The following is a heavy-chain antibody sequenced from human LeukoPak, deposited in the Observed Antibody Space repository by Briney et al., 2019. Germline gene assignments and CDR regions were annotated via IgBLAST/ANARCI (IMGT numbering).Heavy chain of an antibody. CDR1: GGSISSSSYY. V-gene: IGHV4-39*01. CDR3: ARYCSGGSCYSFVGGAFDI. J-gene: IGHJ3*02. D-gene: IGHD2-15*01. Sequence: SETLSLNCTVSGGSISSSSYYWGWIRQPPGKGLEWIGSIYYSGSTYYNPSLKSRVTISVDTSKNQFSLKLCSVTAADTAVYYCARYCSGGSCYSFVGGAFDIWGQGTMVTVSS. CDR2: IYYSGST.